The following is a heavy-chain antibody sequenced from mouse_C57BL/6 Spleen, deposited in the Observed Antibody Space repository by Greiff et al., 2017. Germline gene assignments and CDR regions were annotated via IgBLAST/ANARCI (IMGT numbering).Heavy chain of an antibody. V-gene: IGHV1-19*01. CDR3: ARRYYGSSYEVYFDY. CDR2: INPYNGGT. D-gene: IGHD1-1*01. Sequence: VQLQQSGPVLVKPGASVKMSCKASGYTFTDYYMNWVKQSHGKSLEWIGVINPYNGGTSYNQKFKGKATLTVDKSSSTAYMELNSLTSEDSAVYYCARRYYGSSYEVYFDYWGQGTTLTVSS. CDR1: GYTFTDYY. J-gene: IGHJ2*01.